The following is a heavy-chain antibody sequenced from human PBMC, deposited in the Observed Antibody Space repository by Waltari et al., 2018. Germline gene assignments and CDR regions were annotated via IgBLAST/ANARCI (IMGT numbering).Heavy chain of an antibody. Sequence: EVQMVESGGGLVQPGGSLTISCEASGFTFRTFWMSWFRQAPGKGVGWVANIREDGGATYYVDSVGGRFTISRDNANNSLYLQMSSLGVDDTAMYYCSRDPSGSVYWCQGTLVTVS. CDR3: SRDPSGSVY. CDR1: GFTFRTFW. CDR2: IREDGGAT. D-gene: IGHD1-26*01. V-gene: IGHV3-7*01. J-gene: IGHJ4*02.